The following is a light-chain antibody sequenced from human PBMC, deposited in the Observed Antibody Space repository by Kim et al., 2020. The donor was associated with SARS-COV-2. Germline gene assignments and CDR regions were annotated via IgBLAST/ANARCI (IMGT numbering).Light chain of an antibody. CDR3: CSYAGSSTWV. V-gene: IGLV2-23*02. J-gene: IGLJ3*02. CDR1: RSDVGSYNL. Sequence: SALTQPASVSGSPGQSITISCTGTRSDVGSYNLVSWYQQHPGKAPKLMIYEVSKRPSGVSNRFSGSKSGNTASLTISGLQAEDEADYYCCSYAGSSTWVFGGGTQLTVL. CDR2: EVS.